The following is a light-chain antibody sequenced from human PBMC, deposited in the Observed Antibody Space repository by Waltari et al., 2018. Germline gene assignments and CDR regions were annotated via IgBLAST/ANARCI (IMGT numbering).Light chain of an antibody. J-gene: IGLJ1*01. Sequence: QSALTQPPSASGSPGQSVTISCTGTSSAVGRSNNVSWYQQHPGKAPKLLIYAVSKWPSGVPDRFSGSKSGNTASLTVSGLQAEDEADYYCSSYVGSNNYVFGTGTKVTVL. CDR2: AVS. CDR3: SSYVGSNNYV. V-gene: IGLV2-8*01. CDR1: SSAVGRSNN.